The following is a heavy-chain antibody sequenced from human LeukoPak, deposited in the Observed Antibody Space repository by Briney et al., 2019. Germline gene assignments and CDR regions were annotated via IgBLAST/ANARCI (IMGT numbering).Heavy chain of an antibody. CDR2: IKEDGSEK. Sequence: GGSLRLSCTTSGFSFSSYWMSWVRQAPGKGLEWLGNIKEDGSEKYDVDSVKGRFTISRDNAKNSLYLQMNSLRVEDTAIYYCARGTRVGTPYNWFDPWGQGTLVTVSS. V-gene: IGHV3-7*01. J-gene: IGHJ5*02. CDR3: ARGTRVGTPYNWFDP. D-gene: IGHD1/OR15-1a*01. CDR1: GFSFSSYW.